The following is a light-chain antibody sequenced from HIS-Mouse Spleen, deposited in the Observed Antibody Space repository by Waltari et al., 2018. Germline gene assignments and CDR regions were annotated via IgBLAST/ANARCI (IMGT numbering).Light chain of an antibody. CDR3: SSYTSSSTEV. Sequence: QSALTQPASVSGSPGQSITIPCTGPSSDVGGYNYVSWYQHHPGKAPKLMIYDVSNRPSGVSNRFSGSKSGNTASLTISGLQAEDEADYYCSSYTSSSTEVFGGGTKLTVL. J-gene: IGLJ2*01. CDR2: DVS. V-gene: IGLV2-14*03. CDR1: SSDVGGYNY.